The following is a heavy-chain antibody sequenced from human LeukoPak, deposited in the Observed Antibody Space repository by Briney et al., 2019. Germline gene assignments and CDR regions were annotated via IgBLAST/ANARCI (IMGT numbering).Heavy chain of an antibody. CDR1: GFTFSSYW. CDR2: INSDGSST. Sequence: GGSLRLSCAASGFTFSSYWMHWVRQAPGKGLVWVSGINSDGSSTSYADSVKGRFTISRDNAKNTLYLQMNSLRAEDTAVYYCARGKRRGYYDISGFDYWGQGTLVTVSS. D-gene: IGHD3-22*01. J-gene: IGHJ4*02. V-gene: IGHV3-74*01. CDR3: ARGKRRGYYDISGFDY.